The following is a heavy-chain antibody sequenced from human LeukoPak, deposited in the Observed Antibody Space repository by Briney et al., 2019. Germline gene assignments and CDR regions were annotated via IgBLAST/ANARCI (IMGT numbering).Heavy chain of an antibody. CDR2: IKQDGSEK. CDR3: AGGPSHYYDFDFDY. D-gene: IGHD3-22*01. CDR1: GFTFSSYW. V-gene: IGHV3-7*04. Sequence: GGSLRLSCAASGFTFSSYWMSWVRQAPGKGLEWVANIKQDGSEKYYVDSVKGRFTISRDNAKNSLYLQINSQRAEDTAVYYCAGGPSHYYDFDFDYWGQGTLVTVSS. J-gene: IGHJ4*02.